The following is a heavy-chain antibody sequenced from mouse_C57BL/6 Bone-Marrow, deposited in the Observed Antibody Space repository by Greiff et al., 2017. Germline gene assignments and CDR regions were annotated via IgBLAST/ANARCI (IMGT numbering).Heavy chain of an antibody. J-gene: IGHJ3*01. V-gene: IGHV1-81*01. Sequence: QVQLKQSGAELARPGASVKLSCKASGYTFTSYGISWVKQRTGQGLEWIGEIYPRSGNTYYNEKFKGKATLTADKSSSTAYMELRSLTSEDSAVXFCARVDYDYDAICAYWGQGTLVTVSA. CDR3: ARVDYDYDAICAY. CDR2: IYPRSGNT. D-gene: IGHD2-4*01. CDR1: GYTFTSYG.